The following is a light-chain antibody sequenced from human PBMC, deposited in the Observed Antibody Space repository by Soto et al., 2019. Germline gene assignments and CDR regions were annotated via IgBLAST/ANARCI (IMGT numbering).Light chain of an antibody. Sequence: QSALTQPASVSGCPGQSITISCTGTSSDVGSYNLVSWYQQHPGKAPKLMIYEGSKRPSGVSNRFSGSKSGNTASLTISGLQAEDEADYYCCSYAGSSTWDFGTGTKLTVL. CDR2: EGS. V-gene: IGLV2-23*01. CDR3: CSYAGSSTWD. J-gene: IGLJ1*01. CDR1: SSDVGSYNL.